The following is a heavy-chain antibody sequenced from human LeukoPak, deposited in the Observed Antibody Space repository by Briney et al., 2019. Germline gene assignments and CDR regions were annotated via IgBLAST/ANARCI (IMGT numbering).Heavy chain of an antibody. J-gene: IGHJ4*02. CDR2: TNWNGVSI. V-gene: IGHV3-20*04. CDR3: ARDMEYFDY. Sequence: GGSLRLSCAASGFTFDDYGMSWVRQAPGKGLEWVSGTNWNGVSIGYADSVKGRFTVSRDNAKNSLYLQMNSLRAEDTAVYYCARDMEYFDYWGQGTLVTVSS. CDR1: GFTFDDYG. D-gene: IGHD1-1*01.